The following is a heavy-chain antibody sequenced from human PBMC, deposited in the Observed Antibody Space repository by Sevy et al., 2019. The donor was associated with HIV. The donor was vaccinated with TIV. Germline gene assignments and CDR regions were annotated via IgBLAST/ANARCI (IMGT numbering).Heavy chain of an antibody. Sequence: GGSLRLSCAASGFSVSDTYMSWVRQAPGKGLEWVSVIYSGDKTYHADSVKGRFTISRDSSKNTIHLQLNSLRTEDTAVYYCARLNVYYYDDDGYYTTGNAFDIWGQGTMVTVSS. V-gene: IGHV3-53*01. J-gene: IGHJ3*02. CDR1: GFSVSDTY. CDR2: IYSGDKT. D-gene: IGHD3-22*01. CDR3: ARLNVYYYDDDGYYTTGNAFDI.